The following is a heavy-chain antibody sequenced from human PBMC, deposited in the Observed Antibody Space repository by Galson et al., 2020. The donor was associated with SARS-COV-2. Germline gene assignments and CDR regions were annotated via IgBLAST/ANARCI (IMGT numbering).Heavy chain of an antibody. Sequence: SQASETLSLTCAMYGETFSGYYWNWIRQPPGKGLEWIGETTHTGSTNYNPSLKSRVIMSLDTSKKQLSLELNSVTAADTAMYYCATARAPGVVSVWGQGTLVTVSS. CDR2: TTHTGST. CDR3: ATARAPGVVSV. CDR1: GETFSGYY. V-gene: IGHV4-34*01. D-gene: IGHD3-10*01. J-gene: IGHJ4*02.